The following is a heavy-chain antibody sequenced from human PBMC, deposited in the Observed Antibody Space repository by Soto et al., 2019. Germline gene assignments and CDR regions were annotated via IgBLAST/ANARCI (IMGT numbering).Heavy chain of an antibody. CDR1: GFSLSTSGMC. D-gene: IGHD6-19*01. V-gene: IGHV2-70*01. CDR3: ARIRASSGWYFDY. J-gene: IGHJ4*02. Sequence: ESGPTLVNPTQPLTLTCTFSGFSLSTSGMCVSWIRQPPGKALEWLAFIDWDDDKYYSTSLKTRLTISKDTSKNQVVLTMTNMDPVGTATYYCARIRASSGWYFDYWGQGTLVTVSS. CDR2: IDWDDDK.